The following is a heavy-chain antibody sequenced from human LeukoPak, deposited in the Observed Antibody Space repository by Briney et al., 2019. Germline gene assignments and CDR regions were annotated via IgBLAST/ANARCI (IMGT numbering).Heavy chain of an antibody. D-gene: IGHD6-6*01. Sequence: GGSLRLSCAASGFTFSSYAMSWVRQAPGKGLKWVSAISGSGGSTYYADSVKGRFTISRDNSKNTLYLQMNSLRAEDTAVYYCAKDSGIAARPVGAFDIWGQGTMVTVSS. J-gene: IGHJ3*02. V-gene: IGHV3-23*01. CDR1: GFTFSSYA. CDR2: ISGSGGST. CDR3: AKDSGIAARPVGAFDI.